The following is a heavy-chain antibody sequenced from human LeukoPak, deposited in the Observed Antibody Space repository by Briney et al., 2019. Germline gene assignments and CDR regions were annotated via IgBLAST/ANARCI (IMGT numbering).Heavy chain of an antibody. J-gene: IGHJ4*02. CDR2: IWYDGTNK. CDR1: GFTFSNYD. D-gene: IGHD1-26*01. CDR3: ARGVGGSYLFDY. V-gene: IGHV3-33*01. Sequence: GASLRLSCAASGFTFSNYDMNWVRQAPGQGLEWVAVIWYDGTNKYYADYVKGRFTISRDNSKNTLYLEMKSLRAEDTAVYYCARGVGGSYLFDYWGQGTLVTVAS.